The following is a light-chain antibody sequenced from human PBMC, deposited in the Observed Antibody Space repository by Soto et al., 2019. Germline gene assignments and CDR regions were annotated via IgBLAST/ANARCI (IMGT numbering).Light chain of an antibody. J-gene: IGKJ5*01. V-gene: IGKV1-27*01. CDR2: AAS. Sequence: DIQMTQSPSSLSASVGDRVTITCRASQGISNYLAWYQQKPGKVPKLLIYAASTLQSGVPSRFSGSGSGTDFTLAIRSLQPEDGATYYCQKYNSAPSTFGQGTRLEIK. CDR1: QGISNY. CDR3: QKYNSAPST.